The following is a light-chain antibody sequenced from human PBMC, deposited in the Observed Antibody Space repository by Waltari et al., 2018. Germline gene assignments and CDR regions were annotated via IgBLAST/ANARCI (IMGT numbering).Light chain of an antibody. CDR2: DVS. Sequence: QSALTQPASVSGSPGQSITISCSGTSSDVGGYDSVSWYQQHPGKAPKLLIYDVSNRPSGVSNRFSGSKSDNTASLTISGLQAEDEADYYCSSYTSRSTLGIFGGGTKLTVL. CDR1: SSDVGGYDS. CDR3: SSYTSRSTLGI. V-gene: IGLV2-14*03. J-gene: IGLJ2*01.